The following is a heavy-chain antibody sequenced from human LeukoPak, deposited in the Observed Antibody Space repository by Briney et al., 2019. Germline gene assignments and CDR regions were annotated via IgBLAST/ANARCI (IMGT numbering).Heavy chain of an antibody. CDR3: ATAPRFYYDSSGYYTP. CDR2: INPNSGGT. V-gene: IGHV1-2*02. CDR1: GYTFTGYY. Sequence: ASVKVSCKASGYTFTGYYMHWVRQAPGQGLEWMGWINPNSGGTNYAQKFQGRVTMTRDTSISTGYMEMSRLRADDTAVYYCATAPRFYYDSSGYYTPSGHGTLVTVSS. J-gene: IGHJ5*02. D-gene: IGHD3-22*01.